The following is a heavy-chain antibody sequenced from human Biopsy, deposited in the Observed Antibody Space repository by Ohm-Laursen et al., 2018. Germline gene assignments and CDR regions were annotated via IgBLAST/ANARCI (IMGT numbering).Heavy chain of an antibody. D-gene: IGHD6-6*01. J-gene: IGHJ5*02. V-gene: IGHV1-8*01. CDR2: MIPSSGKT. CDR1: GYSFSTYD. CDR3: ARGYSRRVSIFEASIYWFDT. Sequence: SVKVSCKASGYSFSTYDVNWVRQARGQGLDWMGWMIPSSGKTGYAQRFQGRATLTMNTSISTAYMEPSGLRSEDTAVYFCARGYSRRVSIFEASIYWFDTWGQGTLVTVSS.